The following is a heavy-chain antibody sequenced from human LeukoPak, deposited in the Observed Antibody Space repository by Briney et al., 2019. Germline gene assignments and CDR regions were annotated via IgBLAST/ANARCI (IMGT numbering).Heavy chain of an antibody. D-gene: IGHD5-24*01. Sequence: GASVKVSCKASGYTFTSYYMHWVRQAPGQGLEWMGIINPSGGSTTYAQKFQGRVTVTRDTSTSTVYMELSSLRSEDTAVYYCARDSRDSDGYNPNYYYYMDVWGKGTTVTISS. V-gene: IGHV1-46*01. J-gene: IGHJ6*03. CDR2: INPSGGST. CDR1: GYTFTSYY. CDR3: ARDSRDSDGYNPNYYYYMDV.